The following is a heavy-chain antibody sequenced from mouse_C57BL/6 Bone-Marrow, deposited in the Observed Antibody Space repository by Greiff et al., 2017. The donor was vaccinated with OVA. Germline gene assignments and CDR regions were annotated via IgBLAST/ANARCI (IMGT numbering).Heavy chain of an antibody. CDR1: GFTFSDYG. D-gene: IGHD4-1*01. Sequence: EVMLVESGGGLVKPGGSLKLSCAASGFTFSDYGMHWVRQAPEKGLEWVAYISSGSSTIYYADTVKGRFTISRDNAKNTLFLQMTSLRSEDTAMYYCARKDWDWYFYVWGTGTTVTVSS. CDR3: ARKDWDWYFYV. V-gene: IGHV5-17*01. J-gene: IGHJ1*03. CDR2: ISSGSSTI.